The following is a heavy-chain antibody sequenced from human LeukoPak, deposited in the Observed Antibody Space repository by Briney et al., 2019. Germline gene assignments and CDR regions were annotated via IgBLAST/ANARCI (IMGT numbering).Heavy chain of an antibody. CDR1: GFTFSSYG. V-gene: IGHV3-33*06. J-gene: IGHJ4*02. CDR3: AKSGAGNCIDY. CDR2: IWYDGSNK. Sequence: GGSLRLSCAASGFTFSSYGMHWVRQAPGKGLEWVAVIWYDGSNKYYADSVKGRFTIFRDNSKNTLYLQMNSLRAEDTAVYYCAKSGAGNCIDYWGQGTLVTVSS. D-gene: IGHD4-23*01.